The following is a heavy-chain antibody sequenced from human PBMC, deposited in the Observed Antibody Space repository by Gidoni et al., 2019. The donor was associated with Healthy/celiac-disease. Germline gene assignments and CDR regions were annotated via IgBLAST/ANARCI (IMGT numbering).Heavy chain of an antibody. V-gene: IGHV4-34*01. D-gene: IGHD5-12*01. Sequence: QVQLQLWGAGLLKPSETLSLTCAAYGGSFSGYYWCWIRQPPGKGLAWIGEINHSGSTNYNPSLKSRVTISVDTSKNQFSLKLSSVTAADTAVYYCARHPSGYVFDYWGQGTLVTVSS. J-gene: IGHJ4*02. CDR2: INHSGST. CDR3: ARHPSGYVFDY. CDR1: GGSFSGYY.